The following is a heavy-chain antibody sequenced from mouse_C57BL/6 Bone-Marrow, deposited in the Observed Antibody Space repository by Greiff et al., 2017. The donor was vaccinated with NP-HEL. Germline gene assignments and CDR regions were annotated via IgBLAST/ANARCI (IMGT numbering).Heavy chain of an antibody. Sequence: QVQLQQPGTELVKPGASVKLSCKASGYTFTSYWMHWLKQRPGQGLEWIGNINPNNGGTNDKEKFKTKATLTVYKSSSTAYMQLSSLTSEDSAVYYCARDSGYAFDYWGQGTTLTVSS. CDR3: ARDSGYAFDY. D-gene: IGHD3-2*02. CDR1: GYTFTSYW. V-gene: IGHV1-53*01. J-gene: IGHJ2*01. CDR2: INPNNGGT.